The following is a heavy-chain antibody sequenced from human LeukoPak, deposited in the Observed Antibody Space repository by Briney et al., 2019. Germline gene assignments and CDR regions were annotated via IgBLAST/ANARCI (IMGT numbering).Heavy chain of an antibody. D-gene: IGHD2-2*01. CDR3: ARVRTYCSSTSCLNGDYYYYMDV. CDR1: GGSISSYY. J-gene: IGHJ6*03. CDR2: IYTSGST. V-gene: IGHV4-4*07. Sequence: SETLSLTCTVSGGSISSYYWSWIRQPAGKGLEWIGRIYTSGSTNYNPSLKSRVTISVDTSKNQFSLKLSSVTAADTAVYYCARVRTYCSSTSCLNGDYYYYMDVWGKGTTVTVSS.